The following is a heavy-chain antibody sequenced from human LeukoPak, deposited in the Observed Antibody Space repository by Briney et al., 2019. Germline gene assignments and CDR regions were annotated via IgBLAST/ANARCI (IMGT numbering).Heavy chain of an antibody. CDR1: GFTFSSYE. D-gene: IGHD2-15*01. V-gene: IGHV3-48*03. Sequence: GGSLRLSCAASGFTFSSYEMNWVRQAPGKGLEWVSYIGSSGSTIYYADSVKGRFTISRDNAKNSLYLQMNSLRAEDTAIYYCARETSGGNSRFDNWGQGTLVTVSS. CDR2: IGSSGSTI. CDR3: ARETSGGNSRFDN. J-gene: IGHJ4*02.